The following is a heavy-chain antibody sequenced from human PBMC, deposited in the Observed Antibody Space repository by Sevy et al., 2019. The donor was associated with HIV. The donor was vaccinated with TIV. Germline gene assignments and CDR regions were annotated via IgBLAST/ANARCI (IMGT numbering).Heavy chain of an antibody. J-gene: IGHJ6*02. CDR3: TRDGGGGNILASYYYYDMDV. D-gene: IGHD2-15*01. V-gene: IGHV3-49*03. Sequence: GGSLRLSCTTSGFTFGDFAMSWFRQAPGKGQEWVGFIRSKDYGGTTEYAASVKGRFTISGDDSKNIAYMQMNSLKTEETAVYFCTRDGGGGNILASYYYYDMDVWGQGTTVTVSS. CDR2: IRSKDYGGTT. CDR1: GFTFGDFA.